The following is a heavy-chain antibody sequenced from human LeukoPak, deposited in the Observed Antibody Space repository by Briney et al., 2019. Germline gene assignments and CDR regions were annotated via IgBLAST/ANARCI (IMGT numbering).Heavy chain of an antibody. J-gene: IGHJ3*02. CDR3: ARHGPLPDGAVNAFDI. D-gene: IGHD1-14*01. V-gene: IGHV5-51*01. CDR1: GYSFTSYW. CDR2: IYPGDSDI. Sequence: GESLKISCKGSGYSFTSYWIGWVRQMPGKGLEWMGIIYPGDSDIRYSPSFQGQVTISADKSISTAYLQWSSLKASDTAMYYCARHGPLPDGAVNAFDIWGQGTMVTVSS.